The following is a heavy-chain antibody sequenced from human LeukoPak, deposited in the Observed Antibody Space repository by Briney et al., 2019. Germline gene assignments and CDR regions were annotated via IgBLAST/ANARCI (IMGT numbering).Heavy chain of an antibody. CDR2: FYPGNSIP. J-gene: IGHJ4*02. Sequence: GESLKISCKGSGYDFSKYYIGWVRQMPGGGLEWMAVFYPGNSIPTYSPSFQGQVTMSVDNSITTAYLQWSSLKASDTAMYYCGRCTTWYSGVYWGQGTLVTVSS. V-gene: IGHV5-51*01. CDR3: GRCTTWYSGVY. CDR1: GYDFSKYY. D-gene: IGHD6-13*01.